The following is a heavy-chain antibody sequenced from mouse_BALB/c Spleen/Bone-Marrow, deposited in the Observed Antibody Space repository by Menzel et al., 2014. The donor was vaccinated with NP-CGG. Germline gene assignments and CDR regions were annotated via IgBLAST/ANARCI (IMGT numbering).Heavy chain of an antibody. Sequence: VKLQESGAELVKPGASVKLSCKASGYSFTNYYMYWVKRRPGQGLEWIGEINPSNGGTNFNEKFKNKATLTVDKSSSTAYMQLSSLTSEDSAVYYCTRSNYGYWYFDVWGAGTTVTVPS. D-gene: IGHD1-1*01. V-gene: IGHV1S81*02. CDR3: TRSNYGYWYFDV. CDR1: GYSFTNYY. J-gene: IGHJ1*01. CDR2: INPSNGGT.